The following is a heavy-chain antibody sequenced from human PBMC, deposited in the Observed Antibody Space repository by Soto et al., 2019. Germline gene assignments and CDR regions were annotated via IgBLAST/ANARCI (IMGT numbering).Heavy chain of an antibody. CDR1: GDTFTSYY. D-gene: IGHD3-3*01. CDR3: ARSSGGNFGVIIEGSNWFDP. CDR2: INPHGGST. Sequence: ASVKVSCKAPGDTFTSYYLNWVRQAPGQGLEWMGVINPHGGSTKYAQKFQGRITMTRDTSRSTVYMELSSLRSDDTAIYYCARSSGGNFGVIIEGSNWFDPWGQGTLVTVSS. V-gene: IGHV1-46*01. J-gene: IGHJ5*02.